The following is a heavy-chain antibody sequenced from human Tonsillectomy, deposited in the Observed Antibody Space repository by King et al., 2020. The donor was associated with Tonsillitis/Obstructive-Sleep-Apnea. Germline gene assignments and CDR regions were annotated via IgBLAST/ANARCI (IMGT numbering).Heavy chain of an antibody. CDR2: ISSGSSYT. V-gene: IGHV3-11*05. D-gene: IGHD2-2*02. J-gene: IGHJ4*02. CDR1: GFTFSDYY. Sequence: VQLVESGGGLVKPGGSLRLSCAASGFTFSDYYMSWIRQAPGKGLEWVSYISSGSSYTNYADSVKGRFTISRDNAKNSLYLQMNSLEAEDTAVYYCATHYTNTSPFDYWGRGTLVTVSS. CDR3: ATHYTNTSPFDY.